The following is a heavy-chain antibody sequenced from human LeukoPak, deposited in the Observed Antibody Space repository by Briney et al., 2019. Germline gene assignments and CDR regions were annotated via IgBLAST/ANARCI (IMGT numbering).Heavy chain of an antibody. CDR2: IYYSGST. CDR3: ARGSGVAAAGSLWGAFDI. J-gene: IGHJ3*02. CDR1: GGSISSGGYY. V-gene: IGHV4-61*08. Sequence: SETLSLTCTVSGGSISSGGYYWSWIRQPPGKGLEWIGYIYYSGSTNYNPSLKSRVTISVDTSKNQFSLKLSSVTAADTAVYYCARGSGVAAAGSLWGAFDIWGQGTMVTVSS. D-gene: IGHD6-13*01.